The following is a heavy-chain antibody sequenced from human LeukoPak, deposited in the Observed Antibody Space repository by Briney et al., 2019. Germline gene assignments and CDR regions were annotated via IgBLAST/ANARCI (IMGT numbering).Heavy chain of an antibody. CDR2: INHSGST. Sequence: PSETLSLTCAVYGGSFSGYYWSWIRQPPGKGLEWIGEINHSGSTNYNPSLKSRVTISVDTSKNQFSLKLSSVTAADTAVYYCAREGVGVPAAWGAFDIWGQGTMVTVSS. CDR3: AREGVGVPAAWGAFDI. D-gene: IGHD2-2*01. J-gene: IGHJ3*02. V-gene: IGHV4-34*01. CDR1: GGSFSGYY.